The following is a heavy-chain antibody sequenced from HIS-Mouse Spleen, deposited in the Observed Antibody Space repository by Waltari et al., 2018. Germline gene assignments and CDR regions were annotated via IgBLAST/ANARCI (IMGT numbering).Heavy chain of an antibody. CDR3: ARGGGSSSALNAFDI. CDR2: VVPIFGTA. CDR1: GGTFSSYA. V-gene: IGHV1-69*01. D-gene: IGHD6-6*01. J-gene: IGHJ3*02. Sequence: QVQLVQSGAEVKKPGSSVKVSCKASGGTFSSYAISWVRQAPGQGLEGMGGVVPIFGTANYAQKFQGRVTITADESTSTAYMELSSLRSEDTAVYCCARGGGSSSALNAFDIWGQGTMVTVSS.